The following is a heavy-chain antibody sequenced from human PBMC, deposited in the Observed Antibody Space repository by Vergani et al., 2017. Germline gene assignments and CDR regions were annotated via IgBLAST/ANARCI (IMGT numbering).Heavy chain of an antibody. CDR2: IYSGGST. CDR3: AKQQLARGYYYYGMDV. CDR1: GFTVSSNY. Sequence: EVQLVESGGGLVQPGGSLRLSCAASGFTVSSNYMSWVRQAPGKGVEWVSVIYSGGSTYYADSVKGRFTISRDNSKNTLYLQMNSLRAEDTAVYYCAKQQLARGYYYYGMDVWGQGTTVTVSS. J-gene: IGHJ6*02. D-gene: IGHD6-13*01. V-gene: IGHV3-66*01.